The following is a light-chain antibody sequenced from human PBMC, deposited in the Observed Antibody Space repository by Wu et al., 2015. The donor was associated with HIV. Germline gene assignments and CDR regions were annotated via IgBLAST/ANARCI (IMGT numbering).Light chain of an antibody. CDR1: QSVGSY. V-gene: IGKV3-11*01. CDR2: NAS. Sequence: EIVLTQSPATPSLSPGERATLSCRASQSVGSYLAWYQKKPGQAPRLLIYNASDRATGIPARFSGSGSGTDFTLTISSLEPEDFAVYYCQQRSNWPPWTFGQGTKVEIK. J-gene: IGKJ1*01. CDR3: QQRSNWPPWT.